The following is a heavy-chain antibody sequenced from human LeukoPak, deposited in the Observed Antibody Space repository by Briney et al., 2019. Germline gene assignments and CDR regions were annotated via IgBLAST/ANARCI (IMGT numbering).Heavy chain of an antibody. CDR3: ARDTAAAGAYYYYYGMDV. J-gene: IGHJ6*02. Sequence: PGGSLRLSCAASGFTFSNYWMSWVRQAPGKGLEWVAVIWYDGSNKYYADSVKGRFTISRDNSKNTLYLQMNSLRAEDTAVYYCARDTAAAGAYYYYYGMDVWGQGTTVTVSS. CDR2: IWYDGSNK. CDR1: GFTFSNYW. D-gene: IGHD6-13*01. V-gene: IGHV3-33*08.